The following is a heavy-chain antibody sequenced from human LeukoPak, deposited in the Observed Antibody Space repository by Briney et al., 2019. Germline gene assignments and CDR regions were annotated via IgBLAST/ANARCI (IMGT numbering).Heavy chain of an antibody. CDR1: GFTFSSYA. CDR3: AKSVLLRGDAFDI. Sequence: GGSLRLSCAASGFTFSSYAMSWVRQAPGKGLEWVSAISGSGGSTYYADSVKGRFTISRYNSKNTLYLQMNSLRAEDTAVYYCAKSVLLRGDAFDIWGQGTMVTVSS. J-gene: IGHJ3*02. CDR2: ISGSGGST. D-gene: IGHD1-26*01. V-gene: IGHV3-23*01.